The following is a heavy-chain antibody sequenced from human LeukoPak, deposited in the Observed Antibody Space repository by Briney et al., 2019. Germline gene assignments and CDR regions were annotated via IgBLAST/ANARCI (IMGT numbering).Heavy chain of an antibody. CDR1: GGSISSYY. V-gene: IGHV4-59*01. CDR2: IYYSGST. J-gene: IGHJ4*02. D-gene: IGHD3-9*01. Sequence: SETLSLTCTVSGGSISSYYWSWIRQPPGKGLEWIGYIYYSGSTNYNPSLKSRVTISVDTSKNQFSLKLSSVTAADTAVYYCARGSDILTGYGVAFDYWGQGTLVTVSS. CDR3: ARGSDILTGYGVAFDY.